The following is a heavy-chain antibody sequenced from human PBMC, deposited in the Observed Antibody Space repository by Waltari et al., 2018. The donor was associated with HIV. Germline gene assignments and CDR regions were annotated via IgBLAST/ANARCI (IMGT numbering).Heavy chain of an antibody. J-gene: IGHJ4*02. CDR1: EDPLSNLD. D-gene: IGHD3-3*01. CDR3: TLSRSGAMFGDF. CDR2: RNPNSGNK. V-gene: IGHV1-8*01. Sequence: VQLSQSGAEMKQPGASVTVSCQASEDPLSNLDVNCVRHATGQGLEWMAWRNPNSGNKGYVRKFEGRVTFTKNIGIRTVYLELSRLTSQDTGVYFCTLSRSGAMFGDFWGQGTQVTVSS.